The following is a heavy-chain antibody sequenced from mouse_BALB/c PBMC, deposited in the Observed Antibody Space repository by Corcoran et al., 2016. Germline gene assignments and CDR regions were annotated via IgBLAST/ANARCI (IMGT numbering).Heavy chain of an antibody. CDR3: ARKGFTTVVATDAMDY. CDR2: IWWDDDK. D-gene: IGHD1-1*01. J-gene: IGHJ4*01. CDR1: GFSLSTSGMG. Sequence: QVTLKESGPGILQPSQTLSLTCSFSGFSLSTSGMGVGWIRQPSGKGLEWLAHIWWDDDKRYNPALKSRLTISKDTSSNQVFLKIASVDTADTATYYCARKGFTTVVATDAMDYWGQGTSVTVSS. V-gene: IGHV8-8*01.